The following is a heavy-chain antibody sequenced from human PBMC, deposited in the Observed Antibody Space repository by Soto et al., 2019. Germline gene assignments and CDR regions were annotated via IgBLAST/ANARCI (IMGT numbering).Heavy chain of an antibody. D-gene: IGHD2-15*01. CDR2: ITGSGDTT. J-gene: IGHJ5*02. CDR3: AKETLLNWFDP. Sequence: HPGGSLRLSCAASRFTFSTYAMSWVRQAPGKGLEWVSAITGSGDTTYYADSVKGRFTISRDNSKNTLYLQINSLRAEDTAIFYCAKETLLNWFDPWGQGTQVTVSS. CDR1: RFTFSTYA. V-gene: IGHV3-23*01.